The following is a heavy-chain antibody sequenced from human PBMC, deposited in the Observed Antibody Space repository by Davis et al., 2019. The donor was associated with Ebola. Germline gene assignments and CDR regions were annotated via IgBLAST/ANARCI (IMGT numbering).Heavy chain of an antibody. CDR1: GGSVSSGSYY. Sequence: SETLSLTCTVSGGSVSSGSYYWGWIRQPPGKGLEWIGSIYYSGSTNYNPSLKSRVTISVDTSKNQFSLKLSSVTAADTAVYYCARGRFLEWLPDYWGQGTLVTVSS. V-gene: IGHV4-61*01. D-gene: IGHD3-3*01. CDR3: ARGRFLEWLPDY. CDR2: IYYSGST. J-gene: IGHJ4*02.